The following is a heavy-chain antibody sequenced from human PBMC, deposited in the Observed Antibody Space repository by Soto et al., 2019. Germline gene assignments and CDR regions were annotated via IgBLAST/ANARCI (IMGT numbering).Heavy chain of an antibody. Sequence: ASVKVSCKASGGTFSSYAISWVRQAPGQGLEWMGGIIPIFGTANYAQKFQGRVTITADESTSTAYMELSSLRSEDTAVYYCARAISVRGDDYYYYGMDVWGQGTTVTVSS. CDR2: IIPIFGTA. V-gene: IGHV1-69*13. D-gene: IGHD3-10*01. CDR1: GGTFSSYA. J-gene: IGHJ6*02. CDR3: ARAISVRGDDYYYYGMDV.